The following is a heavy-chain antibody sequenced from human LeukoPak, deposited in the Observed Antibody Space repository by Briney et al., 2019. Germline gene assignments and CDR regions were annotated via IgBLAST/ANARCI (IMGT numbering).Heavy chain of an antibody. D-gene: IGHD1-26*01. J-gene: IGHJ3*02. V-gene: IGHV3-33*08. CDR1: GFTFSSYS. CDR2: IWYDGSIK. CDR3: ARVGSGSYFLDGFDI. Sequence: GGSLRLSCAASGFTFSSYSMNWVRQAPGKGLEWVAVIWYDGSIKYYADSVKGRFTISRDNPKNTLYLQMNSLRAEDTAVYYCARVGSGSYFLDGFDIWGQGTMVTVSS.